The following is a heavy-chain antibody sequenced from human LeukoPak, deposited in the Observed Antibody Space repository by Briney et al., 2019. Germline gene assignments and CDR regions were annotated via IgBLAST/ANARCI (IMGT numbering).Heavy chain of an antibody. CDR2: IGTKSGNT. Sequence: GASVKVSCKATGYTFTSSGITWVRQAPGQGLEWMGWIGTKSGNTNYAQKFQGRVTMMTDTSTGTAYMELRSLRSDDSAVYYCARAGAAAGRSDYWGQGTPVTVSS. D-gene: IGHD6-13*01. V-gene: IGHV1-18*01. CDR3: ARAGAAAGRSDY. CDR1: GYTFTSSG. J-gene: IGHJ4*02.